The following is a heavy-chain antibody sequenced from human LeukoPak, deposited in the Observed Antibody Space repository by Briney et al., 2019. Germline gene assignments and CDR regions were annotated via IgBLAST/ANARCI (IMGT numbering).Heavy chain of an antibody. V-gene: IGHV3-30-3*01. CDR1: GFTFSSYA. Sequence: GGSLRLSCAASGFTFSSYAMHWVRQAPGKGLEWVAVISYDGSNKYYADSVKGRFTISRDNSKNTLYLQMNSLRAEDTAVYYCARDLLGLYSYAYVGFDYWAREPWSPSPQ. CDR2: ISYDGSNK. J-gene: IGHJ4*02. CDR3: ARDLLGLYSYAYVGFDY. D-gene: IGHD5-18*01.